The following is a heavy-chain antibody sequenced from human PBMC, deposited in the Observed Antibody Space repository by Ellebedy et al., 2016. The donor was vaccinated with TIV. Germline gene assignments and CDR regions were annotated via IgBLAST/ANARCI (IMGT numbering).Heavy chain of an antibody. CDR2: INSDGSGT. D-gene: IGHD4-17*01. Sequence: GGSLRLSCAASGFTFSGYWMHWVRQAPGKGLVWVSRINSDGSGTSYADSVKGRFTISRDNAKNTLYLQMNSLRAEDTALYYCVKDYGDYYFDYWGQGTLVTISS. V-gene: IGHV3-74*01. CDR3: VKDYGDYYFDY. CDR1: GFTFSGYW. J-gene: IGHJ4*02.